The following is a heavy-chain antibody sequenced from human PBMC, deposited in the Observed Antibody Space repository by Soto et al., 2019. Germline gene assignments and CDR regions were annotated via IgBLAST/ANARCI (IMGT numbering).Heavy chain of an antibody. Sequence: ETLSLTCSVSGVSISDCCWGWIRQPPGKGLEWIGYTYSTGSTNYNPSLKSRVTISVDTSKNQFSLRLTSVTAADTAVYYCARDGGRGTGSSSGIFYGMDVWGQGTTVTVSS. V-gene: IGHV4-59*13. D-gene: IGHD6-6*01. CDR3: ARDGGRGTGSSSGIFYGMDV. J-gene: IGHJ6*02. CDR1: GVSISDCC. CDR2: TYSTGST.